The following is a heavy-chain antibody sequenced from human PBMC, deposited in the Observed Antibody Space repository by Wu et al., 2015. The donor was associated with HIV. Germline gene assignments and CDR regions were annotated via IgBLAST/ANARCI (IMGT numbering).Heavy chain of an antibody. V-gene: IGHV1-46*01. D-gene: IGHD3-22*01. J-gene: IGHJ6*02. CDR1: GYTFTSYY. CDR2: INPSGGST. Sequence: QVQLVQSGAEVKKPGASVKVSCKASGYTFTSYYMHWVRQAPGQGLEWMGIINPSGGSTSYAQKFQGRVTMTRDTSTSTVYMELSSLRSEDTAVYYCASDFNYDSSGSSYGMDVWGQGTTVTVSS. CDR3: ASDFNYDSSGSSYGMDV.